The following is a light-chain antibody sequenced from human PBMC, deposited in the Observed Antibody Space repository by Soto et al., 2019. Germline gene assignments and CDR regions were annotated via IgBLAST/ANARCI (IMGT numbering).Light chain of an antibody. CDR1: SSDVGGYNY. CDR2: DGS. Sequence: QSALTQPASVSGSPGQSITISCTGTSSDVGGYNYVSWYQQHPGKAPKLMIYDGSNRPSGVSNRFSGSKSGNTASLTISGLQAEDEADYYCSSYTSSSTVFGTGTKLTVL. CDR3: SSYTSSSTV. V-gene: IGLV2-14*01. J-gene: IGLJ1*01.